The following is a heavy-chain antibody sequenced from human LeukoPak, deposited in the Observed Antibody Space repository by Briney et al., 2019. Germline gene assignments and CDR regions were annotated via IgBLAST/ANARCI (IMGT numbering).Heavy chain of an antibody. CDR3: ASGDYNWNDDLRFDY. V-gene: IGHV4-59*01. Sequence: SETLSLTCTVSGGSISSYYWSWIRQPPGKGLEWIGYIYDSGSTKYNPSLKSRVTISLDTSKNHFSLRLSSVTAADTAVYYCASGDYNWNDDLRFDYWGQGTLVTVSS. CDR2: IYDSGST. CDR1: GGSISSYY. D-gene: IGHD1-20*01. J-gene: IGHJ4*02.